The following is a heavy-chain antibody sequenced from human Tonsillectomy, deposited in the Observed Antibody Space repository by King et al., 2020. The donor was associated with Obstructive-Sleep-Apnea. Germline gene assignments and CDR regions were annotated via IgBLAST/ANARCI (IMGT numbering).Heavy chain of an antibody. J-gene: IGHJ3*02. V-gene: IGHV3-30-3*01. D-gene: IGHD2-15*01. CDR3: ARQSAHDAFDI. CDR1: GFTFSSYA. CDR2: ISYDGSNK. Sequence: HVQLVESGGGVVQPGRSLRLSCAASGFTFSSYAMHWVRQAPGKGLEWVAVISYDGSNKYYADSVKGRFTISRDNSKNTLYLQMNSLRAEDTAVYYCARQSAHDAFDIWGQGTMVTVSS.